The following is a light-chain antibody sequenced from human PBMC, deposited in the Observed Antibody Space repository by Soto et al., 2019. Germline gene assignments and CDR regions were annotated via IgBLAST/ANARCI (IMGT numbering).Light chain of an antibody. Sequence: DIQMTQSPSSLSASVGDRVTITCRASQGIYKYLAWYQKKPGKAPELLINGASTLESGVPSRFSGRGSGTDFTLTISSLQPEDVATYYCQKYDSAPFTFGPGTKVDIK. V-gene: IGKV1-27*01. CDR1: QGIYKY. J-gene: IGKJ3*01. CDR2: GAS. CDR3: QKYDSAPFT.